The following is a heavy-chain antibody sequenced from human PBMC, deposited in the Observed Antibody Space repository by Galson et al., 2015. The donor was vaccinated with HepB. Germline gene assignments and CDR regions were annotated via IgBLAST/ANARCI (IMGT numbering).Heavy chain of an antibody. CDR3: SRLGDLAGYSSA. Sequence: SLRLARAASGFTYSGFAMHWVHQTSGKGLEWVGRIGSKANNHAPAYAASVKGRFIISSDDSKITAFLQMNSLKTEDTAVYYCSRLGDLAGYSSAWGQGTLVTVSS. CDR1: GFTYSGFA. CDR2: IGSKANNHAP. D-gene: IGHD3-16*01. J-gene: IGHJ5*02. V-gene: IGHV3-73*01.